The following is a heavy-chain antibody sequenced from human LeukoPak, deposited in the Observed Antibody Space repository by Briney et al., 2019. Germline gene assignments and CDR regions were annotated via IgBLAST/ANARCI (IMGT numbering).Heavy chain of an antibody. CDR3: ARGGGRYYDYVWGSYRYPSFDY. D-gene: IGHD3-16*02. V-gene: IGHV1-69*13. CDR2: IIPIFGTA. J-gene: IGHJ4*02. CDR1: GGTFISYA. Sequence: ASVKVSCKASGGTFISYAISWVRQAPGQGLEWMGGIIPIFGTANYAQKFQGRVTITADESTSTAYMELSSLRSEDTAVYYCARGGGRYYDYVWGSYRYPSFDYWGQGTLVTVSS.